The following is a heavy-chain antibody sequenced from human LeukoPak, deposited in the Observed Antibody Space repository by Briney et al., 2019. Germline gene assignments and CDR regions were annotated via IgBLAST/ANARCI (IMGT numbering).Heavy chain of an antibody. J-gene: IGHJ6*03. D-gene: IGHD3-3*01. CDR3: AGGYYDFWSGYPRYYYYMDV. CDR2: IIPIFGTA. V-gene: IGHV1-69*05. CDR1: GGTFSSYA. Sequence: SVKVSCKASGGTFSSYAISWVRQAPGQGLEWMGGIIPIFGTANYAQKFQGRVTITTDESTSTAYMELSRLSSDDTAVYFLAGGYYDFWSGYPRYYYYMDVWGKGTTVTVSS.